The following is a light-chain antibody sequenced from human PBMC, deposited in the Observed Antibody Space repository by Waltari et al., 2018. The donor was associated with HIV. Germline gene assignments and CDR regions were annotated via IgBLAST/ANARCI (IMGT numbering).Light chain of an antibody. CDR1: SSNIGSKT. V-gene: IGLV1-44*01. CDR3: AAWDRSLNGPV. CDR2: YNN. Sequence: QSVLTPPPSASGTPGQRVTIPCSGSSSNIGSKTVNWYEQLPGTAPKPLIYYNNQRPSGVPDRFSGSKSGTSASLAISGLQSEDEADYYCAAWDRSLNGPVFGTGTKVTVL. J-gene: IGLJ1*01.